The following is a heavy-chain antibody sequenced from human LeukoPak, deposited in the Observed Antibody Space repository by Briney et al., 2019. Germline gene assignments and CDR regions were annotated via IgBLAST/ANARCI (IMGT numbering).Heavy chain of an antibody. J-gene: IGHJ2*01. Sequence: GGSLRLSCAASGFTFSSSAMNWVRQAPGKGLEWVSAMSSSGIHRDYADSGKCRVTIARDNANNSLYLQMHSLGADDTAVYYCEREEYSFGSGRRTYWYFGLWGRGTLVTVSS. CDR1: GFTFSSSA. CDR2: MSSSGIHR. CDR3: EREEYSFGSGRRTYWYFGL. V-gene: IGHV3-21*01. D-gene: IGHD3-10*01.